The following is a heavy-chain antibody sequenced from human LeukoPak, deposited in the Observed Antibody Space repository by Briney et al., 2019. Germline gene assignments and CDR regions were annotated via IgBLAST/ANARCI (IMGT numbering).Heavy chain of an antibody. J-gene: IGHJ5*02. CDR3: ARADCSASTCYLRRSWFDP. Sequence: GSLRLSCTASGFSINSYDMNWVRQAPGKGLEWVSSISPKSDFIYYSDSVRGRFTISRDNADNSLYLQTNSLRAEDTAVYYCARADCSASTCYLRRSWFDPWGQGTLVTVSS. V-gene: IGHV3-21*01. CDR2: ISPKSDFI. D-gene: IGHD3-9*01. CDR1: GFSINSYD.